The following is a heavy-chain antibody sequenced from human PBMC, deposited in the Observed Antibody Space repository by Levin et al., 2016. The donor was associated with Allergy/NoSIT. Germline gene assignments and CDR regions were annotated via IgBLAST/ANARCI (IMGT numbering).Heavy chain of an antibody. CDR2: ISSSSSTI. J-gene: IGHJ4*02. D-gene: IGHD3-22*01. Sequence: WIRQPPGKGLEWVSYISSSSSTIYYADSVKGRFTISRDNAKNSLYLQMNSLRDEDTAVYYCARDLENYYDSSGYPDWGQGTLVTVSS. V-gene: IGHV3-48*02. CDR3: ARDLENYYDSSGYPD.